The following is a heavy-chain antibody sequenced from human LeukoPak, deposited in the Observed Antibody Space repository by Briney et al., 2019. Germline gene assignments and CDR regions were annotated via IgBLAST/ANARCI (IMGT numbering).Heavy chain of an antibody. J-gene: IGHJ4*02. CDR2: ISYDGSNK. D-gene: IGHD6-13*01. CDR3: AKDFIAAAGFFDY. Sequence: PGGSLRLSCAASGFTFSGYGMHWVRQAPGKGLEWVAIISYDGSNKYYTDSVKGRFTISRDNSKNTLYLQMNSLRAEDTAVYYCAKDFIAAAGFFDYWGQGTLVTVSS. V-gene: IGHV3-30*18. CDR1: GFTFSGYG.